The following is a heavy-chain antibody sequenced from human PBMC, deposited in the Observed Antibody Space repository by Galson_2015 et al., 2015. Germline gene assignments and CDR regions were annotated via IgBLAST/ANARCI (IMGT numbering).Heavy chain of an antibody. CDR3: ARGFGRDSGDDWWDGAFET. CDR2: IYSGGST. D-gene: IGHD5-12*01. V-gene: IGHV3-53*01. CDR1: GFTVSSNY. J-gene: IGHJ3*02. Sequence: SLRLSCAASGFTVSSNYMSWVRQAPGKGLEWVSVIYSGGSTYYADSVKGRFTISRDNSKNTLYLQMNSLRAEDTAVYYCARGFGRDSGDDWWDGAFETWGQGTMV.